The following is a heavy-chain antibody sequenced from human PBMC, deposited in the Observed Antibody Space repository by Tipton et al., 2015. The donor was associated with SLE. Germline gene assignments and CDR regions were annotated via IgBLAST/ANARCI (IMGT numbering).Heavy chain of an antibody. CDR1: GFTFSGYE. CDR2: INSDGTST. Sequence: QLVQSGGGVVQPEGSLRLSCAASGFTFSGYEMKWVRQAPGKGLEWVSHINSDGTSTYYAASVKGRFTISRDNDKNSLYLQMNSLRAEDTALYYCARRFDYWGQGTLVTVSS. J-gene: IGHJ4*02. CDR3: ARRFDY. V-gene: IGHV3-48*03.